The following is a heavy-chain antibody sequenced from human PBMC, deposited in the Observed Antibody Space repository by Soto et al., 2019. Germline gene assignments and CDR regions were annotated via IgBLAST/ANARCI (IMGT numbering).Heavy chain of an antibody. CDR2: ISWNSGSI. D-gene: IGHD4-4*01. J-gene: IGHJ3*02. CDR3: AKANRLHDAFDI. V-gene: IGHV3-9*03. CDR1: GFTFDDYA. Sequence: PGGSLRLSCAASGFTFDDYAMHWVRQAPGKGLEWVSGISWNSGSIGYADSVKGRFTISRDNAKNSLYLQMNSLRAEDMALYYCAKANRLHDAFDIWGQGTMVTVSS.